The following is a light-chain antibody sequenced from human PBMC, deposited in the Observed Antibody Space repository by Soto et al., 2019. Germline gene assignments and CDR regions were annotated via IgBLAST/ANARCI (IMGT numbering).Light chain of an antibody. CDR3: QHYNSYSEA. J-gene: IGKJ1*01. V-gene: IGKV3-20*01. CDR2: DAS. CDR1: QSVSSSY. Sequence: EIVLRHSPGTLSLSQGERATLSCRASQSVSSSYLAWYQQKPGQAPRLLIYDASNRATGIPARFSGSGSGTDFTLTISSLEPEDFATYYCQHYNSYSEAFGQGTKVEI.